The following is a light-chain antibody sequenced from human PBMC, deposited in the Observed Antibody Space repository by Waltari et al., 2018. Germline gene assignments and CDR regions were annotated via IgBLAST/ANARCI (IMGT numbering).Light chain of an antibody. CDR1: HSVFYSSAKNHY. Sequence: DIVMTQSPPFLAVSLGERATINCTSSHSVFYSSAKNHYIAWYQQKPGRPLKLLIYGASTREARVPERFSGSGSGTHFTLTIDSLQAEDVAVYYCQQYYSAPPNTFGRGTKLDLK. J-gene: IGKJ2*01. V-gene: IGKV4-1*01. CDR2: GAS. CDR3: QQYYSAPPNT.